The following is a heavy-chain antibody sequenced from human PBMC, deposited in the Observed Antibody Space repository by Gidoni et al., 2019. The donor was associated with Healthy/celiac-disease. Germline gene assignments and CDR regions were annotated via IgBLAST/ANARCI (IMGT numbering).Heavy chain of an antibody. CDR1: GGSISSYY. J-gene: IGHJ3*02. CDR3: ARDTYSSDAFDI. V-gene: IGHV4-59*01. D-gene: IGHD6-13*01. CDR2: IYYSGST. Sequence: QVQLQESGPGLVKPSETLSLTCTVPGGSISSYYWSWIRQPPGKGLVWIGYIYYSGSTNYNPSLKSRVTISVDTSKNQFSLKLSSVTAADTAVYYCARDTYSSDAFDIWGQGTMVTVSS.